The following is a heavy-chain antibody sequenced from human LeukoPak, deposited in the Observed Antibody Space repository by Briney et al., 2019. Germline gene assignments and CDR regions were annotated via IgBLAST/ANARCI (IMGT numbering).Heavy chain of an antibody. CDR1: GFTFGDYA. D-gene: IGHD2-2*01. V-gene: IGHV3-23*01. J-gene: IGHJ4*02. CDR3: ARFGRLYCSSTSCYDY. CDR2: ISGSGGST. Sequence: PGRSLRLSCTASGFTFGDYAMSWVRQAPGKGLEWVSAISGSGGSTYYADSVKGRFTISRDNSKNTLYLQMNSLRAEDTAVYYCARFGRLYCSSTSCYDYWGQGTLVTVSS.